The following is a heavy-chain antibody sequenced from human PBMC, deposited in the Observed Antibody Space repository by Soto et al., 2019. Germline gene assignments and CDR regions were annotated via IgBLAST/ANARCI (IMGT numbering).Heavy chain of an antibody. CDR3: AREVAADGTFREDVFDI. J-gene: IGHJ3*02. V-gene: IGHV1-69*12. CDR1: GGTFSNHA. Sequence: QVQLVQSGAEVKKPGSSVKVSCKASGGTFSNHAINWVRQAPGQGLEWMGRIIPIFTTTDYAQRFPGRVTITADESTITAYMELSSLKHDDTAVYYCAREVAADGTFREDVFDIWGQGTMVTVSS. D-gene: IGHD6-13*01. CDR2: IIPIFTTT.